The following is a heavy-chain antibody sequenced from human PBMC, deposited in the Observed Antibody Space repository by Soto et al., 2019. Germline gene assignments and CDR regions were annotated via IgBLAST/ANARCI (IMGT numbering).Heavy chain of an antibody. J-gene: IGHJ5*01. CDR3: ARWVGGSMYDNSGKYDS. Sequence: QVQLVESGGGVVQPGRSLRLTCAASGFTFSDSGMHWVRQAPGKGLEWVALVSNDGNRKYYADSVKGRFTISRDNAENRLYLQMNSLRAEDTAVYYCARWVGGSMYDNSGKYDSWGQGTLVTVSS. D-gene: IGHD3-22*01. CDR1: GFTFSDSG. CDR2: VSNDGNRK. V-gene: IGHV3-30*03.